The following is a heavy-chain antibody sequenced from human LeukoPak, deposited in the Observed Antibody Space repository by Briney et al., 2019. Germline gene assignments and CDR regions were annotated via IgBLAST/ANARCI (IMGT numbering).Heavy chain of an antibody. CDR3: AKGNGIVGATTFDY. J-gene: IGHJ4*02. Sequence: GGSLRLSCAASGFTFSSYAMSWVRQAPGKGLEWVSAISGGGGSTYYADSVKGRFTISRDNSKNTLYLQMNRPRAEDTAVYYCAKGNGIVGATTFDYWGQGTLGTVSS. D-gene: IGHD1-26*01. CDR2: ISGGGGST. V-gene: IGHV3-23*01. CDR1: GFTFSSYA.